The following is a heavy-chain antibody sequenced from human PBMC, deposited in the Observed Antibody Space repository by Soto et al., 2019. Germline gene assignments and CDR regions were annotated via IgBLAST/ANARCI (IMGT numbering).Heavy chain of an antibody. CDR3: AKDLSPRGLAGAGTRNAFDI. CDR2: ISYDGSNK. CDR1: GFTFSSYG. D-gene: IGHD6-19*01. V-gene: IGHV3-30*18. J-gene: IGHJ3*02. Sequence: QVQLVESGGGVVQPGRSLRLSCAASGFTFSSYGMHWVRQAPGKGLEWVAVISYDGSNKYYADSVKGRFTISRDNSKNTLYLQMNSLRDEDTAVYYCAKDLSPRGLAGAGTRNAFDIWGQGTMVTVSS.